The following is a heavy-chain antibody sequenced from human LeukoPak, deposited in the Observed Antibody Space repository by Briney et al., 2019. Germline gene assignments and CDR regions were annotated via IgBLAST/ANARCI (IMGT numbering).Heavy chain of an antibody. J-gene: IGHJ3*02. CDR1: GYTFTSYD. CDR3: ASILPYGSSAFDI. CDR2: MNPNSGNT. D-gene: IGHD4-17*01. V-gene: IGHV1-8*03. Sequence: ASVKVSCRASGYTFTSYDINWVRQATGQGLEWMGWMNPNSGNTGYAQKFQGRVTITRNTSISTAYMELSSLRPEDTAVYYCASILPYGSSAFDIWGQGTMVTVSS.